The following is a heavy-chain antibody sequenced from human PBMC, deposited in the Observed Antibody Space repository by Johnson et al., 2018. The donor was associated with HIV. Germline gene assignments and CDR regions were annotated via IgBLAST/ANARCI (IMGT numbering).Heavy chain of an antibody. Sequence: EVQLVESGGGVVQPGRSLRLSCAASGFTFSSYAMHWVRQAPGKGLEWVSGINSDGSSTTYADSVKGRFTISRDNAKNTLYLQMNSLRAEDTAVYYCTRATYSNSKAHAFDIWGQGTMVTVSS. CDR3: TRATYSNSKAHAFDI. V-gene: IGHV3-74*02. D-gene: IGHD6-6*01. CDR2: INSDGSST. CDR1: GFTFSSYA. J-gene: IGHJ3*02.